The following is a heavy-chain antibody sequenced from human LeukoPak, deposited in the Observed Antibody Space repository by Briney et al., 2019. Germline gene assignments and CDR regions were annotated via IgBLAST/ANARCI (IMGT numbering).Heavy chain of an antibody. CDR2: IYYSGST. V-gene: IGHV4-59*01. D-gene: IGHD2-2*01. CDR3: AGVVVPAGWFDP. Sequence: SETLSLTCTVSGGSISSYYWSWIRQPPGKGLEWIGYIYYSGSTNYNPSLKSRVTISVDTSKNQFSLKLSSVTAADTAVYYCAGVVVPAGWFDPWGQGTLVTVPS. J-gene: IGHJ5*02. CDR1: GGSISSYY.